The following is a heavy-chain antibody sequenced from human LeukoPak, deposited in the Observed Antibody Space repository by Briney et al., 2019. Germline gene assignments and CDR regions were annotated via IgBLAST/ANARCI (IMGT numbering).Heavy chain of an antibody. D-gene: IGHD4-17*01. CDR3: ARESYGDYSFRWGMDV. V-gene: IGHV1-2*04. CDR1: GHTSTGYY. J-gene: IGHJ6*04. CDR2: INPNSGGT. Sequence: ASVKVSCKASGHTSTGYYMHWVRQAPGQGLEWMGWINPNSGGTNYAQKFQGWVTMTRDTSISTAYMELSRLRSDDTAVYYCARESYGDYSFRWGMDVWGKGTTVTVSS.